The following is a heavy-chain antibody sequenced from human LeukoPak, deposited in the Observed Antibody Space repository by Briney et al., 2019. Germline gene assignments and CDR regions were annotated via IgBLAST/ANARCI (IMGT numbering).Heavy chain of an antibody. Sequence: KPSETLSLTCTVSGGSISSRDYYWGWIRQPPGKGLEWIGSIYYGGSTYYNPSLKSRVTISVDTSMNQFSLKLSFVTTADTAVYYCARALGYCSGGSCTRGYNWFDPWGQGTLVTVPS. CDR3: ARALGYCSGGSCTRGYNWFDP. V-gene: IGHV4-39*01. D-gene: IGHD2-15*01. J-gene: IGHJ5*02. CDR1: GGSISSRDYY. CDR2: IYYGGST.